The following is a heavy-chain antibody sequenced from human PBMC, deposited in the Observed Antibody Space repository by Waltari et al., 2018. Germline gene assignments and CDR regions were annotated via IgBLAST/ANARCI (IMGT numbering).Heavy chain of an antibody. J-gene: IGHJ5*02. V-gene: IGHV1-8*01. CDR2: MNPNSGNT. CDR1: GYTFTSYD. Sequence: QVQLVQSGSELKKPGASVKVSCKASGYTFTSYDINWVRQATGQGLEWMGWMNPNSGNTGYAQKFQGRVTMTRNTSISTAYMELSSLRSEDTAVYYCARSTMVRGVNWFDPWGQGTLVTVSS. D-gene: IGHD3-10*01. CDR3: ARSTMVRGVNWFDP.